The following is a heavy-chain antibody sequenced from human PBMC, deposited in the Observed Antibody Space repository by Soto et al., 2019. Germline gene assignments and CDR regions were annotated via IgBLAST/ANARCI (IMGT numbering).Heavy chain of an antibody. Sequence: PSQTLSLTSPISGHSPSSSTAAWNWIRQSPSTGLEWLGSTYYRSKWYNDYAVSVERRITINPDTAKNQLSLQLDSVAPEDTALYYCVGGDGYDTFDIWGPGAMVTVSS. CDR3: VGGDGYDTFDI. CDR1: GHSPSSSTAA. J-gene: IGHJ3*02. D-gene: IGHD3-22*01. V-gene: IGHV6-1*01. CDR2: TYYRSKWYN.